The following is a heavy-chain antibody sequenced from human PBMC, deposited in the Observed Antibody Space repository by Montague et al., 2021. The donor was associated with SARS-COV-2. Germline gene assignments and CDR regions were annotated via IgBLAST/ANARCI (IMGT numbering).Heavy chain of an antibody. V-gene: IGHV6-1*01. Sequence: CAISGDSVSSNSAARNWIRHSPSIDLQWLGRTYYRSKWYNDYALSVKSRITIHPDTSKNQFSLQLNSVTPEDTAGDYCARSVGASSSSWPLPPHFDYWGQGTLVTVSS. CDR2: TYYRSKWYN. CDR3: ARSVGASSSSWPLPPHFDY. J-gene: IGHJ4*02. D-gene: IGHD6-13*01. CDR1: GDSVSSNSAA.